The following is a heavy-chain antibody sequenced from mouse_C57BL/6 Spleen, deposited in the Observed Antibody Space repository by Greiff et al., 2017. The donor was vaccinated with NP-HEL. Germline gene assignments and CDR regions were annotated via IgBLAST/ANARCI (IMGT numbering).Heavy chain of an antibody. CDR2: IDPNSGGT. V-gene: IGHV1-72*01. D-gene: IGHD2-2*01. CDR3: ARGGPSSFYGYDYAMDY. J-gene: IGHJ4*01. CDR1: GYTFTSYW. Sequence: QVQLQQPGAELVKPGASVKLSCKASGYTFTSYWMHWVKQRPGRGLEWIGRIDPNSGGTKYNEKFKSKAILTVDKPSSTAYMQLSSLTSEDSAVYYCARGGPSSFYGYDYAMDYWGQGTSVTVSS.